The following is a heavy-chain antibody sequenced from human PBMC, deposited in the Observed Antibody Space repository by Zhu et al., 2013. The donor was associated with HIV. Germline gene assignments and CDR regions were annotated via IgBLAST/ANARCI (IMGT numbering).Heavy chain of an antibody. V-gene: IGHV1-69*06. CDR3: ARDVGRDDYDTNWFDS. Sequence: QVQLVQSGAEVKKPGSSVKVSCKAPGGTFRRYGVSWVRLAPGQGLEWMGGIIPIYGTTSYAQKLQGRLTITADKYTTTVYMQLSRLKSEDTAIYFCARDVGRDDYDTNWFDSWGQGTLVIVSS. CDR2: IIPIYGTT. CDR1: GGTFRRYG. J-gene: IGHJ5*01. D-gene: IGHD3-16*01.